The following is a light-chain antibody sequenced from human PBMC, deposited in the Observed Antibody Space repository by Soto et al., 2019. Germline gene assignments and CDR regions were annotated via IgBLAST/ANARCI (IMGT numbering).Light chain of an antibody. V-gene: IGLV2-18*02. J-gene: IGLJ1*01. Sequence: QSALTQPPSVSGSPGQSVAISCTGTSSDVGGSNGVSWYQQPPGTAPKLIIYDVSNRPSGVPDRFSGSKSGNTASLIISGLQAADEGDYYCSSYTSSSTYVFGTGTKLTVL. CDR1: SSDVGGSNG. CDR2: DVS. CDR3: SSYTSSSTYV.